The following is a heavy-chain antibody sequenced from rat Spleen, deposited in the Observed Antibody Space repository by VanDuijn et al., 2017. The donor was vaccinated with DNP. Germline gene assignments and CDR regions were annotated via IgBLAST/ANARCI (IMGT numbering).Heavy chain of an antibody. CDR2: ISPSGGST. CDR3: ATHPGINFDY. Sequence: EVQLVESGGGLVQPGRSLNLSCAASGFTLSNYGMHWIRQAPTKGLEWVASISPSGGSTYYRDSVKGRLTISRDNGESSLYLEMDSLRSEDTATYYCATHPGINFDYWGQGTSVTVSS. V-gene: IGHV5-19*01. D-gene: IGHD1-4*01. CDR1: GFTLSNYG. J-gene: IGHJ4*01.